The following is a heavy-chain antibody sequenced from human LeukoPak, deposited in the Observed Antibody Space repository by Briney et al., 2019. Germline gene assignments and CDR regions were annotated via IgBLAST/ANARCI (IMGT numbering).Heavy chain of an antibody. V-gene: IGHV1-2*02. Sequence: LVKVSCKPSRYTFTDYYLNSVRRAPGHRLECMGWINPKTGVTKYAQNFQGRVTMTRDASISTAYMEVSRLRSDDTALFYCARDLAMYSPDLDYWGQGPLVTVSS. J-gene: IGHJ4*02. CDR2: INPKTGVT. D-gene: IGHD1-26*01. CDR3: ARDLAMYSPDLDY. CDR1: RYTFTDYY.